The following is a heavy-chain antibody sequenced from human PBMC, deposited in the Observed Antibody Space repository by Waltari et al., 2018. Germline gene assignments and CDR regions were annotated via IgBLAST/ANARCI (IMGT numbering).Heavy chain of an antibody. Sequence: QLQLQESGPGLVKPSETLSLTCSVSVGSISSNSYYWGWIRQSPGKGLEWIGSIYYSVSTYYNPSLKSRVTISVDTSKNQFSLKLRSVTVADTAVYYCARHGVIAVAGSDAFDIWGQGTRVTVSS. J-gene: IGHJ3*02. V-gene: IGHV4-39*01. CDR1: VGSISSNSYY. CDR3: ARHGVIAVAGSDAFDI. CDR2: IYYSVST. D-gene: IGHD6-19*01.